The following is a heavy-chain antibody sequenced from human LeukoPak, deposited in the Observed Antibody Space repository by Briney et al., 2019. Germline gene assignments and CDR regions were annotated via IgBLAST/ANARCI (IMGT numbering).Heavy chain of an antibody. V-gene: IGHV5-51*01. CDR1: EYSFTSYW. D-gene: IGHD3-10*01. J-gene: IGHJ4*02. CDR3: ARLHFGSGRGFDY. CDR2: IYPGDPDS. Sequence: GESLKISCRGSEYSFTSYWIGWGRQMPGKGLEWMGIIYPGDPDSRYSPSFQGQVTISADKSISTAYLQWSSLKASDTDMYYCARLHFGSGRGFDYWGQGTLVTVSS.